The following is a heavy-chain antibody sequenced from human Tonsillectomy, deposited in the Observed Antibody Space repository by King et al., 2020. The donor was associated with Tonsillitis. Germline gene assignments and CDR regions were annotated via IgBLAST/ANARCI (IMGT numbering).Heavy chain of an antibody. CDR1: GFTFSSYC. V-gene: IGHV3-30*18. D-gene: IGHD3-10*01. CDR2: ISYDGSNK. J-gene: IGHJ6*02. CDR3: AKDLGRGYYYYGMDV. Sequence: VQLVESGGGVVQPGRSLRLSCAASGFTFSSYCMHWVRQAPGKGLEWVAVISYDGSNKYYAESVNGRFTISRDNSKNTLYLQMNSLRAEDTAGYYCAKDLGRGYYYYGMDVWGQGTTVTVSS.